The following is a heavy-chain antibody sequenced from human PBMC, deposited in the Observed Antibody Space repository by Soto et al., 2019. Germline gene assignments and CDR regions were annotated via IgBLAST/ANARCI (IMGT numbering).Heavy chain of an antibody. CDR3: ARVIERPLDSSGYLGNWFDP. V-gene: IGHV4-31*03. CDR2: IYYSGST. Sequence: SETLSLTCTVSGGSISSGGYYWSWIRQHPGKGLEWIGYIYYSGSTYYNPSLKSRVTISVDTSKNQFSLKLGSVTAADTAVYYCARVIERPLDSSGYLGNWFDPWGQGTLVTVSS. CDR1: GGSISSGGYY. D-gene: IGHD3-22*01. J-gene: IGHJ5*02.